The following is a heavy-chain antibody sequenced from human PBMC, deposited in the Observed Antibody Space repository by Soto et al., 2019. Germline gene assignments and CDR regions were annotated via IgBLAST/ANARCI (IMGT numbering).Heavy chain of an antibody. J-gene: IGHJ2*01. Sequence: EVQLVESGGGLVQPGGSLRLSCAASGFSFADHFMDWVRQAPGKGLEWVGRTRNKFNGYSTECAASVTGRFTISRDGSHNTLYLQMDSLNTEDSAVYHCAREAPNDGQYQMRYFDVWGRGTLVTVSS. V-gene: IGHV3-72*01. D-gene: IGHD3-16*01. CDR2: TRNKFNGYST. CDR3: AREAPNDGQYQMRYFDV. CDR1: GFSFADHF.